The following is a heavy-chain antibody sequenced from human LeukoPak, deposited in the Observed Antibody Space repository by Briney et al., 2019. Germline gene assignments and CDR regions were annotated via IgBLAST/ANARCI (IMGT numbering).Heavy chain of an antibody. J-gene: IGHJ4*02. V-gene: IGHV3-23*01. CDR3: SRLSAMLRGPEPFYYFEY. D-gene: IGHD3-10*01. CDR1: GFTFSSYG. CDR2: ISGSSGST. Sequence: GGSLRLSCAASGFTFSSYGMSWVRQAPGKGLEWVSGISGSSGSTHYADSVKGRFTISRDNSKNTLYLQMNSVRAEDTAVYYCSRLSAMLRGPEPFYYFEYWGQGILVTVSS.